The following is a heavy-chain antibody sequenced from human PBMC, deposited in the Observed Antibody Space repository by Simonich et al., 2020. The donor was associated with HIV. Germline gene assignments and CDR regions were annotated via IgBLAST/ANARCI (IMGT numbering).Heavy chain of an antibody. CDR1: GGSFSGYF. D-gene: IGHD4-17*01. CDR3: YGDYGEYYFDH. CDR2: IYLSGST. V-gene: IGHV4-34*03. Sequence: QVQLQQWGAGLLKPSETLSLTCAVYGGSFSGYFWGWIRQPPGKGLEWIGSIYLSGSTYYNPSLKSRVTISVDTSKNQFSLKMSSLTAADTAVYYCYGDYGEYYFDHWSQGTLVTVSS. J-gene: IGHJ4*02.